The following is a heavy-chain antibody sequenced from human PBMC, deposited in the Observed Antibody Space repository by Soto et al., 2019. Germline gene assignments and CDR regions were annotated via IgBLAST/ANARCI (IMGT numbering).Heavy chain of an antibody. J-gene: IGHJ3*02. V-gene: IGHV1-69*02. Sequence: QVQLVQSGAEVKKPGSSVKVSCKASGGTFSTYTIIWVRQAPGQGLEWMGRIIPMLNITNTAQSFQDRVTIIADKSTSTAYPELSTLRSDDTAMYFCTLGSWSAETFDIWGRGTMVTVSS. CDR2: IIPMLNIT. CDR1: GGTFSTYT. CDR3: TLGSWSAETFDI. D-gene: IGHD6-13*01.